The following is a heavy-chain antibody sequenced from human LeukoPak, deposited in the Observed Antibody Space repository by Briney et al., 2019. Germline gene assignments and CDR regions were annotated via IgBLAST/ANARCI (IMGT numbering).Heavy chain of an antibody. CDR1: GFTFSSYS. Sequence: GGSLRLSCAASGFTFSSYSMNWVRQAPGKGLEWVSSISSSSSYIYYADSVKGRFTISRDNAKNSLYLQMNSLRAEDTAVYYCARIVNYSDSSGYSIAYFDYWGQGTLVTVSS. D-gene: IGHD3-22*01. V-gene: IGHV3-21*01. CDR2: ISSSSSYI. CDR3: ARIVNYSDSSGYSIAYFDY. J-gene: IGHJ4*02.